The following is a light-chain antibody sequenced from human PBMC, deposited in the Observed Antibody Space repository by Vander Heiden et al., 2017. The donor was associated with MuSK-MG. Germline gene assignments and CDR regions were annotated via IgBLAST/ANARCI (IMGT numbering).Light chain of an antibody. CDR2: AAS. Sequence: DIQLTQSPSLLAASVGDRVTITCRASQGITSSLAWYQQKPVKAPKLLIFAASILQSAVPSTFRRSPSGTEFTLTIRILHPEDFATYYCQEFNSYPLTFGGGTKVELK. CDR1: QGITSS. V-gene: IGKV1-9*01. CDR3: QEFNSYPLT. J-gene: IGKJ4*01.